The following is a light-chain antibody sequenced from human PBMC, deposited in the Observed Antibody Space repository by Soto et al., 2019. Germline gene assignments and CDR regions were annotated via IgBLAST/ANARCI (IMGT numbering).Light chain of an antibody. CDR1: QTISTW. CDR2: KAS. CDR3: QQSSSYPRT. V-gene: IGKV1-5*03. J-gene: IGKJ1*01. Sequence: DIQGTQSPGTLSASVEDRVTITCRASQTISTWLAWYQQKPGKAPKLLIYKASGLESGDQSRFSGSGSGTEFTLTISSLQPDDFANYQCQQSSSYPRTFGQGNKVDIK.